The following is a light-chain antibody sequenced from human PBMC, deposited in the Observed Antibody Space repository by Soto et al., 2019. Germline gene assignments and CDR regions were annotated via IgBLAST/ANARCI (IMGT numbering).Light chain of an antibody. CDR2: GAC. CDR3: RMHPLETSMT. V-gene: IGKV3-20*01. J-gene: IGKJ1*01. CDR1: QSVSSSY. Sequence: EIGLTQEPGTVCLSQGERATLSCRASQSVSSSYLAWYQQRPGQASRLLIYGACTRATGIPDRFTGSGSGTDFTLTNSSRVADDDAGFYCRMHPLETSMTFGQGTKVDIK.